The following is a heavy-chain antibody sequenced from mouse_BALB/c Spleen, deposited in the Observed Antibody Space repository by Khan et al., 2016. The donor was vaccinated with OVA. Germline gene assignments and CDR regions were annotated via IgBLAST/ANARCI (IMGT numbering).Heavy chain of an antibody. J-gene: IGHJ1*01. Sequence: VQLKESGPGLVKPSQSLSLTCTVTGYSITSDYAWNWIRQFPGNKLEWIGYISYSGSTSYNPSLKSRISITRDTSKNPFFLQLSSVTTGDTATYYCARRAYYANWYFDVWGAGTTVTVSS. CDR1: GYSITSDYA. CDR2: ISYSGST. V-gene: IGHV3-2*02. CDR3: ARRAYYANWYFDV. D-gene: IGHD1-1*02.